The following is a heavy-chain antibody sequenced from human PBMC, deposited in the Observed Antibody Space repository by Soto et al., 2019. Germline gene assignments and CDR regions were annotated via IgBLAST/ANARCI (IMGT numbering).Heavy chain of an antibody. Sequence: SETLSLTCAVYGGSFSGYYWSWIRQPPGKGLEWIGEINHSGSTNYNPSPKSRVTISVDTSKNQFSLKPSSVTAADTAVYYCARGPWRLWYSDYWGQGTLVTVSS. CDR3: ARGPWRLWYSDY. CDR2: INHSGST. V-gene: IGHV4-34*01. J-gene: IGHJ4*02. D-gene: IGHD2-21*01. CDR1: GGSFSGYY.